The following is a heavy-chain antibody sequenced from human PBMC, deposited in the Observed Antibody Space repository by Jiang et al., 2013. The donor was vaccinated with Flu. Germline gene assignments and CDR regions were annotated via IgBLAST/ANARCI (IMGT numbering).Heavy chain of an antibody. J-gene: IGHJ4*02. Sequence: TVSGGSISSGNWWSWVRQPPGKGLEWIGEIYHSGSTNYNPSLKSRVSISVDKSTNQFSLNLSSVTAADTAVYYCARRPYTNYDYWGQGTLVTVSS. D-gene: IGHD2-8*01. CDR3: ARRPYTNYDY. CDR1: GGSISSGNW. CDR2: IYHSGST. V-gene: IGHV4-4*02.